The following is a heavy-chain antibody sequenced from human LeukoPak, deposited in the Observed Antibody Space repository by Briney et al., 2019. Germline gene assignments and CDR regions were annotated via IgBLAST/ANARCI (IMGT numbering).Heavy chain of an antibody. D-gene: IGHD6-19*01. J-gene: IGHJ4*02. CDR2: IYSGGST. CDR1: EFSVGSNY. CDR3: AKDSFGQWLPDY. V-gene: IGHV3-53*01. Sequence: GGSLRLSCAASEFSVGSNYMTWVRQAPGKGLEWVSLIYSGGSTYYADSVKGRFTISRDNSKNTLYLQMNSLRAEDTAIYYCAKDSFGQWLPDYWGQGTLVTVSS.